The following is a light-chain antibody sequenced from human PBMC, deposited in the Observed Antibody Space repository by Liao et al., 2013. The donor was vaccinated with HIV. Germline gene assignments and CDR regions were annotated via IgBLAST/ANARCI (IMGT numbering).Light chain of an antibody. V-gene: IGLV3-21*02. Sequence: SYELTQPPSVSVSPGQTARITCSGDALPKQYAYWYQQKPGQAPVVVIYYDTDRPSGIPERFSGSNSGNTATLTISRAEAGDEADYYCQLWDRSSAHPCVFGPGTKVTVL. CDR2: YDT. J-gene: IGLJ1*01. CDR1: ALPKQY. CDR3: QLWDRSSAHPCV.